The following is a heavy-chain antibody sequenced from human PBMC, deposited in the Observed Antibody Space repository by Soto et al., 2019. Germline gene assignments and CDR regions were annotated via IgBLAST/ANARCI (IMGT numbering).Heavy chain of an antibody. CDR2: IIPISGTA. D-gene: IGHD2-2*01. J-gene: IGHJ6*02. CDR1: GGTFSSYA. Sequence: SVKVSRKASGGTFSSYAISWVRQAPGQGLEWVGGIIPISGTANYAQKFQGRVTITADESTSTAYMELSSLRSEDTAVYYCARSQGSSTSLEIYYYYYYGMDVWGQGTTVTVSS. CDR3: ARSQGSSTSLEIYYYYYYGMDV. V-gene: IGHV1-69*13.